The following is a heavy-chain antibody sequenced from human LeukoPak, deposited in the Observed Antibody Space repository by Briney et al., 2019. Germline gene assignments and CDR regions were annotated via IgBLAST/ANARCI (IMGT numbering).Heavy chain of an antibody. CDR2: ISSSSSYI. J-gene: IGHJ4*02. CDR1: GFTFSSYS. Sequence: PGGSLRLSCAASGFTFSSYSMNWVRQAPGKGLEWVSSISSSSSYIYYADSVKGRFTISRDNAKNSLYLQMNSLRAEDTAVYYCARSLGSLYSSSCGYWGQGTLVTVSS. CDR3: ARSLGSLYSSSCGY. V-gene: IGHV3-21*01. D-gene: IGHD6-13*01.